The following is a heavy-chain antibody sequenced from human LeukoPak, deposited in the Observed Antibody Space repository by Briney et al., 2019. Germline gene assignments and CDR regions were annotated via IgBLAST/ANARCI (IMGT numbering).Heavy chain of an antibody. CDR1: GYTFTGYY. CDR2: INPNSGGT. Sequence: ASVKVSCKASGYTFTGYYMHWVRQAPGQGLEWMEWINPNSGGTNYAQKFQGWVTMTRDTSISTAYMELSRLRSDDTAVYYCARGTALGAPRTEYFQHWGQGTLVTVSS. D-gene: IGHD1-14*01. J-gene: IGHJ1*01. V-gene: IGHV1-2*04. CDR3: ARGTALGAPRTEYFQH.